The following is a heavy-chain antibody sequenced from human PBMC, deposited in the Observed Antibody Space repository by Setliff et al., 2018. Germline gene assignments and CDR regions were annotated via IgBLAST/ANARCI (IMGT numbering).Heavy chain of an antibody. CDR1: GDSFSNYA. J-gene: IGHJ5*02. Sequence: ASVKVSCKASGDSFSNYAISWVRQAPGQGLEWMGGLIPMFGTPGYAQKFQDRVTITTDESTSTAYMELNSLTSEDTAVYYCARSPALLGIVYLDPWGQGTRVTVS. D-gene: IGHD2-15*01. V-gene: IGHV1-69*05. CDR3: ARSPALLGIVYLDP. CDR2: LIPMFGTP.